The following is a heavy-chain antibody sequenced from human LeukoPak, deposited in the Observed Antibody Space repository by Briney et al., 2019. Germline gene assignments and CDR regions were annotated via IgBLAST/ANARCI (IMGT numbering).Heavy chain of an antibody. J-gene: IGHJ6*02. CDR1: GFTFSSYT. Sequence: GGSLRLSCTASGFTFSSYTMSWVRQAPGKGLKWVSTITTGGPNTYYADSVKGRFTVSRDDSKNTLYLQMNSLRAEDTAVYYCAKPSHSSSWYYYYGMDVWGQGTTVTVSS. CDR2: ITTGGPNT. CDR3: AKPSHSSSWYYYYGMDV. D-gene: IGHD6-13*01. V-gene: IGHV3-23*01.